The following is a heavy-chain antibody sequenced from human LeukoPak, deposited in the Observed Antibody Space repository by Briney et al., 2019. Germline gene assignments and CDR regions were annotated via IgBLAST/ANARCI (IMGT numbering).Heavy chain of an antibody. V-gene: IGHV1-69*05. CDR3: ATVAVAGMFSSYFDY. CDR1: GGTFSSYA. D-gene: IGHD6-19*01. Sequence: SVKVSCKASGGTFSSYAISWVRQAPGQGLEWMGGIIPIFGTANYAQKFQGRVTIITDESTSTAYMELSSLRSEDTAVYYCATVAVAGMFSSYFDYWGQGTLVTVSS. CDR2: IIPIFGTA. J-gene: IGHJ4*02.